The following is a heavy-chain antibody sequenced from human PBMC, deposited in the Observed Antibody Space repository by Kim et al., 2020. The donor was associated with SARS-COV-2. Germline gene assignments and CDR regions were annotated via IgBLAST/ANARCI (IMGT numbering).Heavy chain of an antibody. J-gene: IGHJ4*02. D-gene: IGHD1-1*01. V-gene: IGHV4-59*01. Sequence: SETLSLTCTVSNDSITNYYWSWIRQPPGKGLEWIGFMYHTGGSNYIPSLRSRVTMSVDTSRNQFFLYLRSVTAADTAVYYCARGRNWHHDYWGQGTPVTV. CDR3: ARGRNWHHDY. CDR2: MYHTGGS. CDR1: NDSITNYY.